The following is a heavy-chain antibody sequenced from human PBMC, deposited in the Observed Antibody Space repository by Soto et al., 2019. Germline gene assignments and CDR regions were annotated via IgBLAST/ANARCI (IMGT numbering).Heavy chain of an antibody. J-gene: IGHJ2*01. D-gene: IGHD6-19*01. Sequence: QAQLQESGPGLVKPSETLSLTCTVSGGSISSYYWSWIRQPPGKGLEWIGYIYYSGSTNYNPSLKSRVTISVDTSKNQFSLKLSSVTAADTAVYYCARDGSSGWYRYFDLWGRGTLVTVSS. V-gene: IGHV4-59*01. CDR2: IYYSGST. CDR1: GGSISSYY. CDR3: ARDGSSGWYRYFDL.